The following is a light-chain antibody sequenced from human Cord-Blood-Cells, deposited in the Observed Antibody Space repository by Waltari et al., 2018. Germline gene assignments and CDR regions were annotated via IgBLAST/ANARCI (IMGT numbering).Light chain of an antibody. V-gene: IGKV1-5*03. J-gene: IGKJ2*01. CDR2: KAS. Sequence: DIQMNQSPSTLSASVGARVTITCRASQSISSWLAWYQQKPGKAPKLLIYKASSVESGVTSRFSGSGSGTEFTLTISSLQPDDFATYYCQQYNSYPYTFGQGTKLEIK. CDR1: QSISSW. CDR3: QQYNSYPYT.